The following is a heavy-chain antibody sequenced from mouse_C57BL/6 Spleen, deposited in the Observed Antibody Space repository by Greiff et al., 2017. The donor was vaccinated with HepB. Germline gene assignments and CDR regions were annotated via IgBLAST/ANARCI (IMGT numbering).Heavy chain of an antibody. D-gene: IGHD2-12*01. Sequence: VKLMESGPGLVAPSQSLSITCTVSGFSLTSYAISWVRQPPGKGLEWLGVIWTGGGTNYNSALKSRLSISKDNSKSQVFLKMNSLQTDDTARYYCARNLPYSYYAMDYWGQGTSVTVSS. V-gene: IGHV2-9-1*01. CDR3: ARNLPYSYYAMDY. CDR1: GFSLTSYA. CDR2: IWTGGGT. J-gene: IGHJ4*01.